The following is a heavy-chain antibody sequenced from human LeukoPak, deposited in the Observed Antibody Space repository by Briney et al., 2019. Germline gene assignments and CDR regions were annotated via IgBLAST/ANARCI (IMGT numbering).Heavy chain of an antibody. Sequence: SETLSLTCTVSGGSISSGGYYWSWIRQPPGKGLEWIGYIYYSGSTYYNPSLKSRVTISVDTSKNQFSLKLSSVTAADTAVYYCARGPVEERYYYYYYGMDVWGQGTTVTVSS. CDR3: ARGPVEERYYYYYYGMDV. J-gene: IGHJ6*02. V-gene: IGHV4-31*03. D-gene: IGHD5-24*01. CDR1: GGSISSGGYY. CDR2: IYYSGST.